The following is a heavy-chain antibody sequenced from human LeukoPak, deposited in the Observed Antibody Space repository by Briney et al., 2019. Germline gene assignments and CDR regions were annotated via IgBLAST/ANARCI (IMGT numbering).Heavy chain of an antibody. CDR1: GFTFSTFG. V-gene: IGHV3-33*01. CDR3: ARDRGGIHYFDL. Sequence: PGGSPRPSWAAPGFTFSTFGVHWVRQAPGKGPGWVAIIWYDESNQFYADAVKGRFTISRDNSKNTLYLQMNSLRVEDTAVYYCARDRGGIHYFDLWGQGTLLSVSS. D-gene: IGHD3-10*01. CDR2: IWYDESNQ. J-gene: IGHJ4*02.